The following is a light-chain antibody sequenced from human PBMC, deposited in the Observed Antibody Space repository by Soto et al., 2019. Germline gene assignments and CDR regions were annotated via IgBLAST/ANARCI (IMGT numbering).Light chain of an antibody. CDR2: GAS. J-gene: IGKJ2*01. CDR3: QQYGSSPRT. V-gene: IGKV3-20*01. CDR1: QSVSSSY. Sequence: EIVSTQSPGTLSLSPGERATLSCRASQSVSSSYLAWYQQKPGQAPRLLIYGASSRATGIPDRFSGSGSGTDFTLSISRLEPEDFAVYYCQQYGSSPRTFGQGT.